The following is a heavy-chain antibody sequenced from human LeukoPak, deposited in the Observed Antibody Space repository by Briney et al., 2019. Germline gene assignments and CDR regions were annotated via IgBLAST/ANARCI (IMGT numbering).Heavy chain of an antibody. CDR2: FYYSGST. J-gene: IGHJ6*02. CDR3: ARHRWSRDYYYYGMDV. CDR1: GGSIRSSSYY. Sequence: LETLSLTCTVSGGSIRSSSYYWGWIRQPPGKGLEWIGSFYYSGSTFFNPSLKSRVTISVDTSKNQFSLKLSSVTAADTAVYYCARHRWSRDYYYYGMDVWGQGTTVTVSS. D-gene: IGHD3-3*01. V-gene: IGHV4-39*01.